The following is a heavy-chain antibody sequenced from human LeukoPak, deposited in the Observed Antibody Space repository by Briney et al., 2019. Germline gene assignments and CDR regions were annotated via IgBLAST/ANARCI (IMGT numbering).Heavy chain of an antibody. CDR1: GGSIGNYY. D-gene: IGHD3-22*01. CDR3: ARSPDTSGYYYYFDY. CDR2: VYYSGST. V-gene: IGHV4-59*08. Sequence: KSSETLSLTCTVSGGSIGNYYWSWIRQPPRKELEWIGYVYYSGSTNYNPSLKSRVTISVDTSKNQFSLKLSSVTAADTAVYYCARSPDTSGYYYYFDYWGQGTLVTVSS. J-gene: IGHJ4*02.